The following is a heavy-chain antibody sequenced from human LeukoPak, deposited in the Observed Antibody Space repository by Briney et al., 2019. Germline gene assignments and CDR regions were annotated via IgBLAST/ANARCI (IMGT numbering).Heavy chain of an antibody. V-gene: IGHV3-23*01. D-gene: IGHD2-2*01. CDR1: GFTFSSYA. Sequence: GGSLRLSCAASGFTFSSYAMSWVRQAPGKGLEWVSAISGSGGSTYYSDSVKGRFTISRDNSKNTLYLQMNSLRAEDTAVYYCANFFLGYCSSTSCRDAFDIWGQGTMVTVSS. J-gene: IGHJ3*02. CDR2: ISGSGGST. CDR3: ANFFLGYCSSTSCRDAFDI.